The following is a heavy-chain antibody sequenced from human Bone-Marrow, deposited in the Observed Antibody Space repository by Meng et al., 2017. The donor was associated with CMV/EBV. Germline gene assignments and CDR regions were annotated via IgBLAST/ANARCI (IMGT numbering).Heavy chain of an antibody. D-gene: IGHD3-10*01. CDR3: ARGMVRGVYYFDY. J-gene: IGHJ4*02. CDR2: IIPIFGTA. V-gene: IGHV1-69*05. CDR1: GGTFSSYA. Sequence: SVKVSCKASGGTFSSYAFSWVRQAPGQGLEWMGGIIPIFGTANYAQKFQGRVTITTDESTSTAYMELSSLRSEDTAVYYCARGMVRGVYYFDYWGQGTLVTVSS.